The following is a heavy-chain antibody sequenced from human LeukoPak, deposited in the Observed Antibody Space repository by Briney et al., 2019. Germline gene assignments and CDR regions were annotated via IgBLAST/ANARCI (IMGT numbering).Heavy chain of an antibody. Sequence: GGSLRLSCAASGFTFSTYEMNWVRQAPGKGLEWVSYISTGGSIIYYADSAKGRFTISRDNAQNSLYLQMNSLRAEDTAVYYCATAYSGYYTYYFDYWGQGTLVTVSS. CDR2: ISTGGSII. J-gene: IGHJ4*02. V-gene: IGHV3-48*03. CDR1: GFTFSTYE. D-gene: IGHD3-22*01. CDR3: ATAYSGYYTYYFDY.